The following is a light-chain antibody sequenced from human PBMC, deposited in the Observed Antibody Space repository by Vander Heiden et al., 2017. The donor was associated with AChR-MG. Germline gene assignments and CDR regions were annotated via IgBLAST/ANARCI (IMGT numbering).Light chain of an antibody. J-gene: IGKJ3*01. Sequence: DIVMTQSQAPLSVSPGERATLSCRASQSVSSNLAWYQQKPGQAPRLLIYGASTRATGIPARFSGSGSGTEFTLTISSLQSEDFAVYYCQQDNNWPPLFGPRTKVDIK. CDR3: QQDNNWPPL. CDR1: QSVSSN. CDR2: GAS. V-gene: IGKV3-15*01.